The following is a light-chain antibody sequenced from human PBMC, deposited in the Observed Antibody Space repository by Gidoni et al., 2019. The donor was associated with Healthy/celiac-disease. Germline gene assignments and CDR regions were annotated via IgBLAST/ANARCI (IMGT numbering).Light chain of an antibody. CDR2: AAS. CDR3: QQLNSYPWT. V-gene: IGKV1-9*01. CDR1: QGISSY. Sequence: DIQLTQSPPFLSASVGDRVTITCRASQGISSYLAWYQQKPGKAPKLLIYAASTLQSGVPSRFSGSGSGTEFTLTIGSLQPEDFATYYCQQLNSYPWTFGQGTKVEIK. J-gene: IGKJ1*01.